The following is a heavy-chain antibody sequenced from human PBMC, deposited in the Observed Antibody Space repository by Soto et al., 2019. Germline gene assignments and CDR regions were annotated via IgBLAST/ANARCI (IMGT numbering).Heavy chain of an antibody. CDR2: ISYDGSNK. Sequence: QVQLVESGGGVVQPGRSLRLSCAASGFTFSSYAMHWVRQAPGKGLEWVAVISYDGSNKYYADSVKGRFTISRDNSKNTLYLQMYSLRAEDTAVYYCARALPAGPRNYYGMDVWGQGTTVTVSS. CDR1: GFTFSSYA. D-gene: IGHD6-13*01. CDR3: ARALPAGPRNYYGMDV. J-gene: IGHJ6*02. V-gene: IGHV3-30-3*01.